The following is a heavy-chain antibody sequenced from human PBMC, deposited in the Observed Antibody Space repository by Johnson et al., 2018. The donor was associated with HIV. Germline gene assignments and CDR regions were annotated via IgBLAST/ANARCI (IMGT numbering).Heavy chain of an antibody. D-gene: IGHD5-18*01. J-gene: IGHJ3*02. V-gene: IGHV3-30*03. Sequence: QVQLVESGGGVVQPGRSLRLSCAASGFTFSSYGMHWVRQAPGKGLEWVAVISYDGSNKYYAHSVKGRFTISRDNARSTLYLQMNSLRAEDTAVYYCARVRGYSYGAHAFDIWGQGTMVTVSS. CDR1: GFTFSSYG. CDR2: ISYDGSNK. CDR3: ARVRGYSYGAHAFDI.